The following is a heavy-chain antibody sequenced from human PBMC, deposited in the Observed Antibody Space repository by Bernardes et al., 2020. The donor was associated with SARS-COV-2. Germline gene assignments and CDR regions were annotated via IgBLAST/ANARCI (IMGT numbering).Heavy chain of an antibody. CDR1: GFCFSIYG. V-gene: IGHV3-33*08. Sequence: GGSLKLSCAASGFCFSIYGLHWFRTAPGKGLDWLAVIWYDGSNKYYAASLKALFTISRDNSNNTLYLQMNSRRPEDTAGYYCAGGASLAVEAGYGMDVWGKGSKVTVSS. J-gene: IGHJ6*04. CDR2: IWYDGSNK. D-gene: IGHD3-16*01. CDR3: AGGASLAVEAGYGMDV.